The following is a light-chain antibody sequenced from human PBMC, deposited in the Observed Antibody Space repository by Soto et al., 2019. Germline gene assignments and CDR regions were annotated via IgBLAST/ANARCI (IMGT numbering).Light chain of an antibody. CDR1: QSVSRNS. V-gene: IGKV3-20*01. CDR3: QQYGTSPPT. J-gene: IGKJ3*01. CDR2: GAS. Sequence: EIVLTQSPGTLSLSPGGRATLSCRASQSVSRNSLAWYQQQPGQAPRLLIYGASSRATDIPDRFSGSGSGTDFTLIVSRLEPEDFAVYFCQQYGTSPPTFGPGTKVDIK.